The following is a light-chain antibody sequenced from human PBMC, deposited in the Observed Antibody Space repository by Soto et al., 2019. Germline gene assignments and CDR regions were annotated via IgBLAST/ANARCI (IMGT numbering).Light chain of an antibody. CDR2: GAS. Sequence: PGERATLSCRASQSVSSNYVCWYQQKHGQAPRLLIYGASLRATGIPDRFSGSGSGTDFTLTISRLEAEDFAVYYCQQYGNSPKTFGQGTKVEIK. J-gene: IGKJ1*01. V-gene: IGKV3-20*01. CDR1: QSVSSNY. CDR3: QQYGNSPKT.